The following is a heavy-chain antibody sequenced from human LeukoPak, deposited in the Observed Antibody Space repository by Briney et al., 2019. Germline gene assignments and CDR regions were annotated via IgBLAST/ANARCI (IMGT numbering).Heavy chain of an antibody. CDR2: IYYNGIS. D-gene: IGHD3-3*01. J-gene: IGHJ4*02. CDR3: ARSAAPYYDFWSGTRFDY. V-gene: IGHV4-59*01. Sequence: SETLSLTCTVSGGSISGYYWSWIRQPPGKGLEWIAYIYYNGISNYNPSLKSRVIISVDSSKNQFSLKLTSVTAADTAVYYCARSAAPYYDFWSGTRFDYWGQGTLVTVSS. CDR1: GGSISGYY.